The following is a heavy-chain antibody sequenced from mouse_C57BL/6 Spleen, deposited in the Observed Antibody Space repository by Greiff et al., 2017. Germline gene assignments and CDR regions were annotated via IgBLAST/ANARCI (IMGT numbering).Heavy chain of an antibody. CDR2: IDASDSYT. CDR1: GYTFTSYW. J-gene: IGHJ2*01. CDR3: ARGTTVVDY. D-gene: IGHD1-1*01. V-gene: IGHV1-59*01. Sequence: VQLQQPGAELVRPGTSVKLSCKASGYTFTSYWMHWVKQRPGQGLEWIGVIDASDSYTNYNQKFKGKATLTVDTSSSTAYMQLSSLTSEDSAVYYCARGTTVVDYWGQGTTLTVSS.